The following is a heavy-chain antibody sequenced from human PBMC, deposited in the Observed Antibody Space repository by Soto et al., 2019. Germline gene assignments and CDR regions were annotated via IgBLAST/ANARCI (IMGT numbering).Heavy chain of an antibody. CDR2: INHSGST. CDR1: VVSFEGYY. J-gene: IGHJ6*01. CDR3: ARCRRGFVDWSSSGRSYGLEV. Sequence: SETLSLTCAFDVVSFEGYYWTCVRHPPGKWLEWIGEINHSGSTNYNPSLKSRVIISVDMSKSQFSLKLTSMTAADTGVYYCARCRRGFVDWSSSGRSYGLEVWGQGTTVTLS. V-gene: IGHV4-34*01. D-gene: IGHD3-3*01.